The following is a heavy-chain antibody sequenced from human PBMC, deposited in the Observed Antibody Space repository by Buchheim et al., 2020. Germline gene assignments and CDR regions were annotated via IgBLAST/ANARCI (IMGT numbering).Heavy chain of an antibody. J-gene: IGHJ3*02. D-gene: IGHD3-10*01. CDR3: ARDQGLASGSGNRDAFDI. CDR2: IYYSGST. CDR1: GGSISSGGYS. Sequence: QVQLQESGPGLVKPSQTLSLTCAVSGGSISSGGYSWSWIRQPPGKGLEWIGYIYYSGSTYYNPSLKSRVTISVDTSKNQFSLKLSSVTAADTAVYYWARDQGLASGSGNRDAFDIWGQGT. V-gene: IGHV4-30-4*07.